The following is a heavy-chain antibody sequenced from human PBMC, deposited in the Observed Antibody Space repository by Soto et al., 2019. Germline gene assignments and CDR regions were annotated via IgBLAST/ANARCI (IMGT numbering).Heavy chain of an antibody. V-gene: IGHV3-9*01. CDR3: AKDLVIAAAG. CDR1: GFTFDDYA. Sequence: EVQLVESGGGLVQPGRSLRLSCAASGFTFDDYAMHWVRQAPGKGLEWVSGISWNRGSIGYADSVKGRFTISRDNAKNSLYLQMNSLRAEDTALYYCAKDLVIAAAGWGQGTLVTVSS. CDR2: ISWNRGSI. J-gene: IGHJ4*02. D-gene: IGHD6-13*01.